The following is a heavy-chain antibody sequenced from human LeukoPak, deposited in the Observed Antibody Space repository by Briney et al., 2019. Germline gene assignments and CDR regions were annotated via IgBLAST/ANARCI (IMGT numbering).Heavy chain of an antibody. D-gene: IGHD2-8*01. CDR3: ARRDRPGMLDY. Sequence: SETLSLTCAVYGGSFSGYYWSWIRQPPGKGLEWIGEINHSGSTNYNPSLKSRVTISVVTSKNQFSLKLSSVTAADTAVYYCARRDRPGMLDYWGQGTLVTVSS. V-gene: IGHV4-34*01. CDR1: GGSFSGYY. J-gene: IGHJ4*02. CDR2: INHSGST.